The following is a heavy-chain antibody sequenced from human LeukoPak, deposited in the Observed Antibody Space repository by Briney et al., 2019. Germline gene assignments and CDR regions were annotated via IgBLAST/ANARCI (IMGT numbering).Heavy chain of an antibody. J-gene: IGHJ4*02. CDR1: GFTFSNYA. D-gene: IGHD2-2*01. Sequence: PGGSLRLSCAASGFTFSNYAMSWVRRAPGRGLEYVSIINRNGGSTHYADSVKGRFTISRDNSKNTLYLQMGSLRAEDMAVYYCARDASDIVVVPAAVGPFDSWGQGTLVTVSS. CDR2: INRNGGST. CDR3: ARDASDIVVVPAAVGPFDS. V-gene: IGHV3-64*02.